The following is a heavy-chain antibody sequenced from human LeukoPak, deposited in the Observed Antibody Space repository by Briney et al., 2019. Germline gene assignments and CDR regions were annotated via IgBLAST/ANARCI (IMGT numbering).Heavy chain of an antibody. CDR2: ISSSSSNI. V-gene: IGHV3-21*01. Sequence: MPGGSLRLSCAASGFTFSSYSMNWVRQAPGKGLEWVSSISSSSSNIYYEDSVKGRFTISRDNAKNSLYLQMNSLRAEDTAVYYCARAHYYDSSGYYYWGQGTLVTVSS. CDR1: GFTFSSYS. J-gene: IGHJ4*02. CDR3: ARAHYYDSSGYYY. D-gene: IGHD3-22*01.